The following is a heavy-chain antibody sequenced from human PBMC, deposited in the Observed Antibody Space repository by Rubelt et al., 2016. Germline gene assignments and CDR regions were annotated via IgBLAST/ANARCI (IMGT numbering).Heavy chain of an antibody. CDR2: INSDGSTT. V-gene: IGHV3-74*01. D-gene: IGHD6-19*01. CDR1: YW. J-gene: IGHJ6*02. Sequence: YWMHWVRQAPGKGLVWVSRINSDGSTTNYADSVKGRFTISRDNAKNTLYLQMNSLRAEDTAVYYCAKTRDSSGWYLNYYYYGMDVWGQGTTVTVSS. CDR3: AKTRDSSGWYLNYYYYGMDV.